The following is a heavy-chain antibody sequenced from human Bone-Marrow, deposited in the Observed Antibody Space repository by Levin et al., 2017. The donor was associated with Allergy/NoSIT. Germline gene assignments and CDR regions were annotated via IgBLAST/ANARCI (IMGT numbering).Heavy chain of an antibody. CDR3: ARLKTTVTGTTYYDY. Sequence: AGESLKISCKGLGYSFTSYWIGWVRQMPGKGLERMGIIYPGDSDTRYSPSFQDQVTISADKSASSTYLQWSSLRASDTAMYFCARLKTTVTGTTYYDYWGQGTLVTVSS. CDR1: GYSFTSYW. CDR2: IYPGDSDT. J-gene: IGHJ4*02. V-gene: IGHV5-51*01. D-gene: IGHD6-19*01.